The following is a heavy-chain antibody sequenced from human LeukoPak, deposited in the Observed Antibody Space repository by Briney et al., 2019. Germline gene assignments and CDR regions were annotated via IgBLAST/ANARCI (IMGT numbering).Heavy chain of an antibody. D-gene: IGHD3-10*01. V-gene: IGHV3-33*01. J-gene: IGHJ6*02. Sequence: GGSLRLSCAASGFTFSSYGMHWVRQAPGKGLEWVAVIWYDGSNKYYADSVKGRFTISRDNSKNTLYLQMNSLRAEDTAVHYCARDMSSGSDYGMNVWGQGTTVTVSS. CDR3: ARDMSSGSDYGMNV. CDR1: GFTFSSYG. CDR2: IWYDGSNK.